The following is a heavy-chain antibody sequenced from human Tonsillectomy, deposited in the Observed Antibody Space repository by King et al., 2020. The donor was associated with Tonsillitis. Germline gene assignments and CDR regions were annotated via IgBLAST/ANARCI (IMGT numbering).Heavy chain of an antibody. Sequence: VQLVESGGGVVQPGRSLRLSCAASGFTFSSYGMHWVRQAPGKGLEWVAVIWYDGSNKYYADSVKGRFTISSDNSKNTRYLQMNSLRAEDTAVYYCARGSYCSSPSCYRDAFDIWGQGTMVTVSS. CDR1: GFTFSSYG. J-gene: IGHJ3*02. D-gene: IGHD2-2*02. V-gene: IGHV3-33*01. CDR2: IWYDGSNK. CDR3: ARGSYCSSPSCYRDAFDI.